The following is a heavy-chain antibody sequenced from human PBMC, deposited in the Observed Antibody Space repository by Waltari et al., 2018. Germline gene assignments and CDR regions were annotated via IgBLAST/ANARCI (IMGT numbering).Heavy chain of an antibody. CDR2: ITVGDDT. J-gene: IGHJ4*02. CDR1: GITFSNYA. D-gene: IGHD1-20*01. V-gene: IGHV3-23*01. Sequence: AASGITFSNYAINWVRLAPGTGLEWVSAITVGDDTYYADSVKGRFTISRDTSKDTVHLQMNGLRAEDTAVYYCATPFYNWDDPLHSWGQGTLVTVSS. CDR3: ATPFYNWDDPLHS.